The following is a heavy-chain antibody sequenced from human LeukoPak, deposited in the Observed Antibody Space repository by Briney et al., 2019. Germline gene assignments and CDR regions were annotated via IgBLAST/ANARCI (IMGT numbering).Heavy chain of an antibody. CDR2: ISAYNGNT. CDR3: ASYRPYYDFWSGYYDY. Sequence: ASVTVSCKASGYTFTSYGISWVRQAPGQGLEWMGWISAYNGNTNYAQKLQGRVTMTTDTSTSTAYMELRSLRSDDTAVYYCASYRPYYDFWSGYYDYWGQGTLVTVSS. CDR1: GYTFTSYG. D-gene: IGHD3-3*01. V-gene: IGHV1-18*01. J-gene: IGHJ4*02.